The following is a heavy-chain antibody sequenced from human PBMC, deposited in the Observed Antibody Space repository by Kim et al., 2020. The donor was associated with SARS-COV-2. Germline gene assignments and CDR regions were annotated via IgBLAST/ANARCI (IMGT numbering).Heavy chain of an antibody. J-gene: IGHJ6*02. V-gene: IGHV5-10-1*01. D-gene: IGHD4-4*01. CDR3: AAGYSGYYYYGLDV. CDR1: GFIFTTYW. CDR2: IDPSDSYS. Sequence: GESLKISCKGSGFIFTTYWIFWVRQMPGKGLEWMGRIDPSDSYSNYSPSFQGHVTISADKSISTAYLHWSSLEASDTAMYYCAAGYSGYYYYGLDVWGQGTTVTVSS.